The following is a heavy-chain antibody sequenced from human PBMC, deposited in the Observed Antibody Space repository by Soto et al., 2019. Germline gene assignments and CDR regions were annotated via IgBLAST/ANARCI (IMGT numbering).Heavy chain of an antibody. CDR3: ANSYGDYVSY. CDR1: GGSISSSTYY. Sequence: QLQLQESGPGLVKPSETLSLTCTVSGGSISSSTYYWGWIRQPPGKGLEWIGSIYYSGSTYYNPSLKSRVTISVDTSKNQFSLKLSAVTAADTAVYYCANSYGDYVSYWGQGTLVTVSS. V-gene: IGHV4-39*01. D-gene: IGHD4-17*01. J-gene: IGHJ4*02. CDR2: IYYSGST.